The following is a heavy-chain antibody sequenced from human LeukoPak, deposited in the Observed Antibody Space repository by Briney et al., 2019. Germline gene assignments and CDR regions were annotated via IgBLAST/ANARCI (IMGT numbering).Heavy chain of an antibody. CDR2: INHNGNT. Sequence: PSETLSLTCAVYGGSFSGYHWTWIRQPPGKGLGWIGEINHNGNTNYNPSLKSRVTISVDTSKNQFSLELSFVTAADTAVYYCARPSRSLWFGDLYFDYWGQGTLVTVSS. CDR3: ARPSRSLWFGDLYFDY. J-gene: IGHJ4*02. CDR1: GGSFSGYH. D-gene: IGHD3-10*01. V-gene: IGHV4-34*01.